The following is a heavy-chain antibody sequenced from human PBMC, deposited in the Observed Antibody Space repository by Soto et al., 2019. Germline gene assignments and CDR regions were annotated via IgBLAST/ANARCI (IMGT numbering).Heavy chain of an antibody. D-gene: IGHD2-2*01. CDR3: ARGRRQLLEVGWFDX. CDR2: INHSGST. J-gene: IGHJ5*02. V-gene: IGHV4-34*01. CDR1: GGSFSGYY. Sequence: SETLSLTCAVYGGSFSGYYWSWIRQPPGKWLEWIGEINHSGSTNYNPSLKSRVTISVDTSKNQFSLKLSSVTAADTAVYYCARGRRQLLEVGWFDXWGQGNRVTV.